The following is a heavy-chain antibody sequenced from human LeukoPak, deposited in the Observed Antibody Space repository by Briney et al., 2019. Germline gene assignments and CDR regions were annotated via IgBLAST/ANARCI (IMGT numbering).Heavy chain of an antibody. CDR2: IYYSGST. V-gene: IGHV4-31*03. D-gene: IGHD2-8*01. J-gene: IGHJ4*02. CDR1: GGSISSGGYY. CDR3: ARLKGYCTNGVCYTILFDY. Sequence: PSETLSLTCTVSGGSISSGGYYWNWIRLHPGKGLEWIGYIYYSGSTYYNPSLKSRVTISVDTSRNQFSLKLSSVTAADTAVYYCARLKGYCTNGVCYTILFDYWGQGTLVTVSS.